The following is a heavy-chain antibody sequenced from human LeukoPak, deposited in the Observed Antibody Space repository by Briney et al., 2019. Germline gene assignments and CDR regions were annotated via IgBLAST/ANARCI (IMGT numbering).Heavy chain of an antibody. CDR3: AKDTKHSYSSGWYDSY. Sequence: PGGSLRLSCAASGFTFSSCAMSWVRQAPGKGLEWVSAISGSGGSTYYADSVKGRFTISRDNSKNTLYLQMNSLRAEDTAVYYCAKDTKHSYSSGWYDSYWGQGTLVTVSS. CDR1: GFTFSSCA. J-gene: IGHJ4*02. CDR2: ISGSGGST. V-gene: IGHV3-23*01. D-gene: IGHD6-19*01.